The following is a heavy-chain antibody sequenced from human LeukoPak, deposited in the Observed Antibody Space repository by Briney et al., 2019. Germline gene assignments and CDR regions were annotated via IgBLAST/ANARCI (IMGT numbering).Heavy chain of an antibody. V-gene: IGHV3-21*01. D-gene: IGHD3-22*01. Sequence: GGSLRLSCAASGFTFSSYSMNWVRQAPGKGLEWVSSISSSSSYIYYADSVKGRFTISRDNAKISLYLQMNSLRAEDTAVYYCATSLLRRPYYYGMDVWGQGTTVTVSS. CDR1: GFTFSSYS. CDR3: ATSLLRRPYYYGMDV. J-gene: IGHJ6*02. CDR2: ISSSSSYI.